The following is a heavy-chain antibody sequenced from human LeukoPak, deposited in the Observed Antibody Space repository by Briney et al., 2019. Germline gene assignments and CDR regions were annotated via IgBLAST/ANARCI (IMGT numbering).Heavy chain of an antibody. Sequence: ASVKVSCKASGYTFTGYYMHWVRQAPGQGLEWMGRINPNNGGANSAQKFQGRVTMTRDTSASTAYMELSSLRSEDTAVYYCARNAFDIWGQGTMVTVSS. CDR1: GYTFTGYY. V-gene: IGHV1-2*06. CDR3: ARNAFDI. CDR2: INPNNGGA. J-gene: IGHJ3*02.